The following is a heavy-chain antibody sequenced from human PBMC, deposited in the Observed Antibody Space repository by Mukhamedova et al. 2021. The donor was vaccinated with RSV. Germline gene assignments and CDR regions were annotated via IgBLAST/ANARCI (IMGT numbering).Heavy chain of an antibody. CDR3: TRDPDKRNYYDSSGSFDY. V-gene: IGHV3-49*02. CDR2: IRSKAYGGTT. Sequence: GLEWVGFIRSKAYGGTTEYAASVKGRFTISRDDSKSIAYLQMNSLKTEDTAVYYCTRDPDKRNYYDSSGSFDYWGQGTLVTVSS. D-gene: IGHD3-22*01. J-gene: IGHJ4*02.